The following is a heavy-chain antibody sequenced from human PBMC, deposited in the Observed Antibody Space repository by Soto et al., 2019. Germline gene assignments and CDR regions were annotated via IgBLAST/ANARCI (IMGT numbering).Heavy chain of an antibody. CDR3: AKDRGTDYGDQLDS. V-gene: IGHV3-23*01. CDR2: ISDSGGST. D-gene: IGHD4-17*01. J-gene: IGHJ4*02. CDR1: GFTFNNCA. Sequence: EVQLLESGGGLVQPGGSLRLSCAASGFTFNNCALGWVRQAPGKGLKWVSSISDSGGSTYYADSVKGRFTISRDNSRNTLYLQMSSLRAEDTALYYCAKDRGTDYGDQLDSWGQGTLVTVSS.